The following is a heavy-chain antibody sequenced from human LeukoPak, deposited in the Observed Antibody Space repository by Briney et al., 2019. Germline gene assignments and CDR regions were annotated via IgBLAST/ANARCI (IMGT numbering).Heavy chain of an antibody. V-gene: IGHV3-23*01. Sequence: GGSLRLSCAASGFTFSSYAMSWVRQAPGKGLEWVSGISGSGSSTYYADSVKGRFTISRDNSKNTLYLRMNSLRAEDTAVYYCAKGSCSSTSCYSNYWGQGTLVTVSS. CDR1: GFTFSSYA. CDR3: AKGSCSSTSCYSNY. CDR2: ISGSGSST. D-gene: IGHD2-2*01. J-gene: IGHJ4*02.